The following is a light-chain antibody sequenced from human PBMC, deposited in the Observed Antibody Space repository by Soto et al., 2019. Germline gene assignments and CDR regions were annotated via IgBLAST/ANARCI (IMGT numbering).Light chain of an antibody. CDR2: DAS. V-gene: IGKV1-5*01. J-gene: IGKJ1*01. CDR1: QTIGSS. Sequence: DIQLTQSPSTLSASIGDRITITCRASQTIGSSLAWYQQKPGKAPKLLIFDASTLERGVPSRFSGSGSGTEFTLSISSLQPDDFATYYCQQYNSYSQAFGQGTKVEIK. CDR3: QQYNSYSQA.